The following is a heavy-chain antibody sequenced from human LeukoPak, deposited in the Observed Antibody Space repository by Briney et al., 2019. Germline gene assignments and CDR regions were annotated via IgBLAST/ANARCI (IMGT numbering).Heavy chain of an antibody. CDR3: AKDIREMATITFAFDI. J-gene: IGHJ3*02. V-gene: IGHV3-74*01. Sequence: PGGSLRLSCVASGFTFSSYRMHWARQVPGKGLVWVSRINSDGSSTTYADSVRGRFSISRDNAKNTLYVQMNSLRAEDTALYYCAKDIREMATITFAFDIWGQGTMVTVSS. CDR1: GFTFSSYR. D-gene: IGHD5-24*01. CDR2: INSDGSST.